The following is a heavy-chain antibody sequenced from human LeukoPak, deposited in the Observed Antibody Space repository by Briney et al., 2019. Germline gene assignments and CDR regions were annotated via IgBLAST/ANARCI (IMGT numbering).Heavy chain of an antibody. CDR1: AGSISSGGYY. CDR2: IYTSGST. CDR3: ARASSSWYSVIDY. D-gene: IGHD6-13*01. J-gene: IGHJ4*02. Sequence: TSETLSLTCTVSAGSISSGGYYWSWIRQPAGKGLEWIGRIYTSGSTNYNPTLKSRVTMSVDTSKNQFSLKLTSVTAADTAVYYCARASSSWYSVIDYWGQGTLVTVSS. V-gene: IGHV4-61*02.